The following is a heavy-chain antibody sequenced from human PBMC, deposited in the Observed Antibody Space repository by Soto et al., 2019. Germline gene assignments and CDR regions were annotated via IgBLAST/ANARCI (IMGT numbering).Heavy chain of an antibody. J-gene: IGHJ3*01. D-gene: IGHD3-10*01. V-gene: IGHV3-33*01. CDR3: AREQLGGYPNRVDAFDL. CDR1: GFTFSSYG. Sequence: QVQLVESGGGVVQPGKSLRLSCAASGFTFSSYGIHWGRQAPGKGLEWVAVTWFDGSNKDYADSVKGRFIVSRDNSESALYLQMTSLRAEDTAMYYCAREQLGGYPNRVDAFDLWGQGTMVTVSS. CDR2: TWFDGSNK.